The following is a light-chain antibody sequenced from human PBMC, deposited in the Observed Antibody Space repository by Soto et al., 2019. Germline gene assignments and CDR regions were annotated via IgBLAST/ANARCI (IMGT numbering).Light chain of an antibody. CDR1: QSGSNNY. V-gene: IGKV3-20*01. J-gene: IGKJ2*03. Sequence: VLPQSPGTLYLSPGERATVSCRASQSGSNNYVAWYQQKPGQAPRLLIFGSSDRATGIPDRFSGSGSGKDFTLTISRLEPEDFAVYVCQQYGSSPPHSFGQGTNLEIK. CDR3: QQYGSSPPHS. CDR2: GSS.